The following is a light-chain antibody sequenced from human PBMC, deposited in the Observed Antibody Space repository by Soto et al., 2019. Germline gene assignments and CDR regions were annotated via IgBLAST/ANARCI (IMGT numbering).Light chain of an antibody. CDR3: QHADSYPLA. CDR1: QDISTL. CDR2: GAS. J-gene: IGKJ1*01. V-gene: IGKV1D-12*01. Sequence: DIQMTQSPSSVSASIGDTVTITCRASQDISTLLAWYQQKPGKAPKLLIYGASTLESGVPSRFSGRGSGTDFTLTISSLQPDDFATYFCQHADSYPLAFGRGTKVDI.